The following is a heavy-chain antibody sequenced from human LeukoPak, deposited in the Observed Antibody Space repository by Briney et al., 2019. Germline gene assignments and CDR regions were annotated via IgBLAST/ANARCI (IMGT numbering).Heavy chain of an antibody. D-gene: IGHD4-17*01. J-gene: IGHJ4*02. V-gene: IGHV3-23*01. Sequence: GGSLRLSCAASGFTFSSYAMSWVRQAPGKGLEWVSAISGSGGRTYYADSVKGRFITSRDNSKNTLYLQMNSLRAEDTAVYYCGKDDYGDYSSVDIDYWGQGTLVTVSS. CDR3: GKDDYGDYSSVDIDY. CDR1: GFTFSSYA. CDR2: ISGSGGRT.